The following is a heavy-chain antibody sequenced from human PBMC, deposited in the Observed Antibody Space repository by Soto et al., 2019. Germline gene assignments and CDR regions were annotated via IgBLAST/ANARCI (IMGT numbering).Heavy chain of an antibody. CDR3: ARHDSLGSSWID. J-gene: IGHJ4*02. CDR2: IYPGDSDS. CDR1: GYSFSSFW. V-gene: IGHV5-51*01. Sequence: EVHLEQSGAEVKKPGESLKISCKASGYSFSSFWIGWVRQMPGKGLEWMGIIYPGDSDSKYSPSFQGQVTISADTSITTAYLQWSSLKASDTAMYYCARHDSLGSSWIDWGQGTLVTVSS. D-gene: IGHD6-13*01.